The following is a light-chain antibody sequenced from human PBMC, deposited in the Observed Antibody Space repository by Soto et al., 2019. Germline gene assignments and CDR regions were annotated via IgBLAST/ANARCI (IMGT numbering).Light chain of an antibody. V-gene: IGLV2-14*03. CDR1: SSDVGGYDY. CDR2: DVN. CDR3: NSYTANSTRV. J-gene: IGLJ2*01. Sequence: QSVLTQPASVSGSPGQSITISCTGTSSDVGGYDYVSWYQQHPGKAPKLMIYDVNNRPSGVSNRFSGSKSGNTASLTISGLQAEDEADYYWNSYTANSTRVFGGGTKLTVL.